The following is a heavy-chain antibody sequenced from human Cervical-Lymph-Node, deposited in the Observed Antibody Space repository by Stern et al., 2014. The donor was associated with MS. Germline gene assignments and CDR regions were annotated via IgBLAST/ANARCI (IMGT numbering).Heavy chain of an antibody. Sequence: VQLEESGAEVKRPGSSVRVSCKASGGTFSTYSISWVRQAPGQGLEWMGGIILIFGTVNYAQKFHGRLTMSADKSTSTVYLDLNSLRSEYTAMYYCARYRGTFYFDNWGQGTLVTVSS. J-gene: IGHJ4*02. CDR3: ARYRGTFYFDN. CDR1: GGTFSTYS. V-gene: IGHV1-69*06. CDR2: IILIFGTV. D-gene: IGHD1-1*01.